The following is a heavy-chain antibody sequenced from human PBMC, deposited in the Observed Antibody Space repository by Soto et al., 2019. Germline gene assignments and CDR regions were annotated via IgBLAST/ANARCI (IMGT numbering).Heavy chain of an antibody. CDR1: GGSISSYY. D-gene: IGHD6-13*01. CDR3: AREEQQLVQYYYYYYMDV. V-gene: IGHV4-59*01. Sequence: SETLSLTCTVSGGSISSYYWSWIRQPPGKGLEWIGYIYYSGSTNYNPSLKSRVTISVDTSKNQFSLKLSSVTAADTAVYYCAREEQQLVQYYYYYYMDVWGKGTTVTVSS. CDR2: IYYSGST. J-gene: IGHJ6*03.